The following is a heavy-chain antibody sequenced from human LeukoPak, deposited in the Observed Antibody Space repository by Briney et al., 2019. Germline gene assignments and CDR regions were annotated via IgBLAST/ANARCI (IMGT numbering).Heavy chain of an antibody. D-gene: IGHD3-10*01. CDR3: ATQYYYGSGSSYYFDS. V-gene: IGHV3-20*04. Sequence: PGGSLRLSCAASGFNFGDYGMSWVRQGPGKGLEWVSGINWNSGTTSYADSVKGRFTISRDNAKNSLYLQMNSLRAEATALYYCATQYYYGSGSSYYFDSWGQGTLVTVSS. CDR2: INWNSGTT. J-gene: IGHJ4*02. CDR1: GFNFGDYG.